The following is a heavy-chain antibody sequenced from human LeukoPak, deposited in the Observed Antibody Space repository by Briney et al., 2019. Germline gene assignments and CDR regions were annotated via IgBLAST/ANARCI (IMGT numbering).Heavy chain of an antibody. V-gene: IGHV4-61*01. CDR3: ARGAAAGKGDAFDI. CDR2: IYYSGST. Sequence: SETLSPTCTVSGGSISSGSYYWSWIRQPPGKGLEWIGYIYYSGSTNYNPSLKSRVTISVDTSKNQFSLKLSSVTAADTAVYYCARGAAAGKGDAFDIWGQGTMVTVSS. D-gene: IGHD6-13*01. CDR1: GGSISSGSYY. J-gene: IGHJ3*02.